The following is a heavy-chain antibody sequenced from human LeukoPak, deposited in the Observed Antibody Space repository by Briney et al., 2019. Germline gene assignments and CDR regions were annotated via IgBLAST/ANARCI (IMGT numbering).Heavy chain of an antibody. D-gene: IGHD2-2*02. J-gene: IGHJ6*02. Sequence: ASVKVSCKVSGYTLTELSMHWVRQAPGKGLEWMGGFDPEDGETIYAQKFQGRVTMTEDTSTDTAYMELSSLRSEDTAVYYCARGDVVVPAAIIYYYYGMDVWGQGTTVTLSS. V-gene: IGHV1-24*01. CDR2: FDPEDGET. CDR3: ARGDVVVPAAIIYYYYGMDV. CDR1: GYTLTELS.